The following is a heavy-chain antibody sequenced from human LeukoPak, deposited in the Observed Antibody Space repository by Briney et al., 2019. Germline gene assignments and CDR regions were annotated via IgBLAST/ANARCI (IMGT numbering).Heavy chain of an antibody. CDR3: ARAPSEIGGYYPEYFRH. V-gene: IGHV3-74*01. CDR2: IKSNGKT. D-gene: IGHD3-22*01. Sequence: GGSLRLSCAASGFTFSSYWMHWVRQAPGKGLVWVSRIKSNGKTNYADSVKGRFTISRDNAKNTVSLQMNSLRAEDTGVYYCARAPSEIGGYYPEYFRHWGQGTLVTVSS. CDR1: GFTFSSYW. J-gene: IGHJ1*01.